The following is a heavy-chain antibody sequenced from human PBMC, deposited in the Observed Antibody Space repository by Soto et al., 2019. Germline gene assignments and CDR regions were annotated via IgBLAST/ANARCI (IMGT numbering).Heavy chain of an antibody. V-gene: IGHV3-23*01. J-gene: IGHJ3*02. CDR3: AKGVGLRVAAGDAFDI. D-gene: IGHD1-26*01. CDR1: AFTFSSYA. Sequence: GGSLRLSCAASAFTFSSYAMSWVRQAPGKRLEWVSAISGSGGSTYYADSVRGRFTISRDNSKSTLDLQMNSLRAEDTAVYYWAKGVGLRVAAGDAFDIWGQGTVVTVSS. CDR2: ISGSGGST.